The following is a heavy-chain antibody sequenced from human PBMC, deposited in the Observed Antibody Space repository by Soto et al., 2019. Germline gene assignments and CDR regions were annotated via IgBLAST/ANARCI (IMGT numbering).Heavy chain of an antibody. CDR1: GYTFTSYG. J-gene: IGHJ6*02. CDR3: ARGLSIAAAGTDYYYGMDV. Sequence: ASVKVSCKASGYTFTSYGISWVRQAPGQGLEWMGWISAYNGNTNYAQKLQGRVTMTTDTSTSTAYMELRSLRSDDTAVYYCARGLSIAAAGTDYYYGMDVWGQGTTVTVSS. V-gene: IGHV1-18*01. CDR2: ISAYNGNT. D-gene: IGHD6-13*01.